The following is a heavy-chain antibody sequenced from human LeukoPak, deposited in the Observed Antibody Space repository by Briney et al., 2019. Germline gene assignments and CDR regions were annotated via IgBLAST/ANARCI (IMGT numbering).Heavy chain of an antibody. J-gene: IGHJ4*02. CDR1: GGSISSYY. D-gene: IGHD3-22*01. CDR2: IYYSGST. CDR3: AREHAAYYYDSSGFDY. V-gene: IGHV4-59*01. Sequence: KPSETLSLTCTASGGSISSYYWSWIRQPPGKGLEWIGYIYYSGSTNYNPSLKSRVTISVDTSKNQFSLKLSSVTAADTAVYYCAREHAAYYYDSSGFDYWGQGTLVTVSS.